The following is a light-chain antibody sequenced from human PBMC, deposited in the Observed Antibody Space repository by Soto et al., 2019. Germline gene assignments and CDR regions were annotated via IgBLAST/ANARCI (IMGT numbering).Light chain of an antibody. Sequence: EVVLTQSPGTLSLSPGERATLSGRANQRINNNYEAWYQQKAGQAPTLLIYGASSRATGIPDRFSGSGSGTDFTLTISRLEHEDSAVYYCQQYGISPGFSFGPGTKVDIK. CDR2: GAS. CDR3: QQYGISPGFS. J-gene: IGKJ3*01. V-gene: IGKV3-20*01. CDR1: QRINNNY.